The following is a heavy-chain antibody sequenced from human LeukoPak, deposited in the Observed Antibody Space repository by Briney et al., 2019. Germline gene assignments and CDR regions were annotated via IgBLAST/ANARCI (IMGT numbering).Heavy chain of an antibody. CDR2: IYYSGST. J-gene: IGHJ4*02. D-gene: IGHD3-22*01. V-gene: IGHV4-39*07. CDR3: ARTLLPYYYDSSGYGVDY. CDR1: GGSISSSSYY. Sequence: PSETLSLTCTVSGGSISSSSYYWGWIRQPPGKGLEWIGSIYYSGSTYYNPSLKSRVTISVDTSNNQFSLKLSSVTAADTAVYYCARTLLPYYYDSSGYGVDYWGQGTLVTVSS.